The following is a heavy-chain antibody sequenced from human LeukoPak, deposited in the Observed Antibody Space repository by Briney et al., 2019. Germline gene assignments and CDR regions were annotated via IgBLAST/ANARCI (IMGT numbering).Heavy chain of an antibody. CDR1: GFTFSNYV. V-gene: IGHV3-23*01. Sequence: GGSLRLSCAASGFTFSNYVMTWVRQAPGKGLEWVSIINPSGGTTYYADSVKGRFTISRDNSKNTLYLQVNRLRADDTAIYYCASSRYGFCSSTSCYVLSYWGQGTLVIVSS. J-gene: IGHJ4*02. CDR3: ASSRYGFCSSTSCYVLSY. CDR2: INPSGGTT. D-gene: IGHD2-2*01.